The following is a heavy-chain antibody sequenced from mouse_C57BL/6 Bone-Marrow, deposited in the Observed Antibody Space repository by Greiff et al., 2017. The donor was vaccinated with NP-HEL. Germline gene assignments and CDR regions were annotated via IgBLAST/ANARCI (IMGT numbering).Heavy chain of an antibody. Sequence: EVKLMESGGGLVQPGGSLKLSCAASGFTFSDYYMYWVRQTPEKRLEWVAYISNGGGSTYYPDTVKGRFTISRDNAKNTLYLQMSRLKSEDTAMYYCARVPSEVFAYWGQGTLVTVSA. CDR2: ISNGGGST. D-gene: IGHD5-1*01. CDR3: ARVPSEVFAY. J-gene: IGHJ3*01. V-gene: IGHV5-12*01. CDR1: GFTFSDYY.